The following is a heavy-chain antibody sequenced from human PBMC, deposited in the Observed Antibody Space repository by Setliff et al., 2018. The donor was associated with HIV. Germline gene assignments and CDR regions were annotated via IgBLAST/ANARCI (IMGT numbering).Heavy chain of an antibody. CDR2: IYYSGST. J-gene: IGHJ5*02. V-gene: IGHV4-39*01. D-gene: IGHD2-2*01. CDR1: GGSISNSSYY. Sequence: SSETLSLTCTVSGGSISNSSYYWGWIRQPPGKGLEWIGTIYYSGSTYYNPSLKSRVTISVDTSKNQSSLKLYSVTAADTAVYYCARLGYCSSTSCLMGWFDPWGQGTLVTVSS. CDR3: ARLGYCSSTSCLMGWFDP.